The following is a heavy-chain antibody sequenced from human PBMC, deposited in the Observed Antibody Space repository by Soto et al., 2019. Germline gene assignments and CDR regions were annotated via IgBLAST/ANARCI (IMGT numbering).Heavy chain of an antibody. CDR3: ARDYATYYDFWSGYWTRDYYYYGMDV. CDR2: TYYRSKWYS. D-gene: IGHD3-3*01. J-gene: IGHJ6*02. Sequence: PSQTLSLTCSISGDSVSSNSAAWNWIRQSPSRGLEWLGRTYYRSKWYSDYAVSVKSRITINPDTSKNQFSLQLNSVTPEDTAVYYCARDYATYYDFWSGYWTRDYYYYGMDVWGQGTTVTVSS. CDR1: GDSVSSNSAA. V-gene: IGHV6-1*01.